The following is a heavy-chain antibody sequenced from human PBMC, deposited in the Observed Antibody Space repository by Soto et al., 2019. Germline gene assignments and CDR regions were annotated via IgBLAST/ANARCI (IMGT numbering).Heavy chain of an antibody. CDR1: SSPGAAGQY. V-gene: IGHV4-38-2*01. CDR2: FHEIGPT. J-gene: IGHJ5*01. CDR3: INRRGLSRADS. D-gene: IGHD3-10*01. Sequence: PSETLSLTCDVSSSPGAAGQYWGWIRQPPGKGLEWLGCFHEIGPTYYRPSLKSRLAISVDLSKGQVSLSLTSVTAADTARYYCINRRGLSRADSWGRGIAVTVSS.